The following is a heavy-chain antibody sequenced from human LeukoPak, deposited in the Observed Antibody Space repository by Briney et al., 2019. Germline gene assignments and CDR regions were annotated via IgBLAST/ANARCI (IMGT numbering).Heavy chain of an antibody. D-gene: IGHD1-26*01. CDR1: GFTFSGFW. CDR2: INQDGSEK. J-gene: IGHJ4*02. V-gene: IGHV3-7*01. Sequence: PGGSLRLSCTASGFTFSGFWMTWVRQAPGKGLEWVANINQDGSEKYYVDSVKGRFTISRDNSKNTLYLQMNSLRAEDTAVYYCAKKDLGSLGLGYWGQGTLVTVSS. CDR3: AKKDLGSLGLGY.